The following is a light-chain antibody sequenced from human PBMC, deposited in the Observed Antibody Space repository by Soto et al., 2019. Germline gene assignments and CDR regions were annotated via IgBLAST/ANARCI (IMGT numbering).Light chain of an antibody. CDR3: QQYNSYSRT. CDR1: QSFANF. Sequence: DIQMTQSPSSMSPTVCGRVTITCRSSQSFANFLNWYQQKPGKAPKLLIYEASSLESGVPSRFSGSGSGTEFTLTISSLQPDDFATYYCQQYNSYSRTFGQGTKVDIK. J-gene: IGKJ1*01. V-gene: IGKV1-5*03. CDR2: EAS.